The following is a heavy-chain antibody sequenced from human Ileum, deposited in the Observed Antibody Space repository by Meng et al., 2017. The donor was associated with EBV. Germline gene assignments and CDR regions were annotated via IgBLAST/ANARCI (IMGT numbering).Heavy chain of an antibody. CDR3: ASNGDEVDY. CDR1: GYTFINNG. J-gene: IGHJ4*02. Sequence: QVQLVQSGGEVKKRGASVKVSCKASGYTFINNGFSWVRQAPGQGLEWMGWISTFNGNTNYAQKFQGRLTVTTDTSTNTAYMELRNLRSDDTAVYYCASNGDEVDYWGQGTLVTVSS. D-gene: IGHD4-17*01. V-gene: IGHV1-18*01. CDR2: ISTFNGNT.